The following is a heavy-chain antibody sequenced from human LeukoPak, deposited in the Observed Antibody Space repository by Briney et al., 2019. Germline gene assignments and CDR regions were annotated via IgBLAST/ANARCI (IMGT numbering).Heavy chain of an antibody. V-gene: IGHV3-33*01. CDR2: IWYDGSDK. D-gene: IGHD3-3*01. Sequence: GGSLRLSCAASAFTFSTYGMHWVRQAPGKGLEWVAVIWYDGSDKYYADSVKGRFTISRDNSKHTLYLQMNSLRAEDTAVYYCARGNYDLMTGMDVWGQGTTVTVSS. J-gene: IGHJ6*02. CDR1: AFTFSTYG. CDR3: ARGNYDLMTGMDV.